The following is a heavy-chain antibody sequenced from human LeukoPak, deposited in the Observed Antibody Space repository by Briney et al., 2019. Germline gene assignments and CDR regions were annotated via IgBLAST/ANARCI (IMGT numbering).Heavy chain of an antibody. J-gene: IGHJ3*02. CDR3: ARDPYRTANDAFDI. Sequence: GASVKVSCKASGYSFTSNVISWVRQAPGQGLEWMGWISAYNGNTNYAQKLQGRVTMTTDTSTSTAYMELRSLRSDDTAVYYCARDPYRTANDAFDIWGQGTMVTVSS. CDR2: ISAYNGNT. CDR1: GYSFTSNV. V-gene: IGHV1-18*01. D-gene: IGHD4-17*01.